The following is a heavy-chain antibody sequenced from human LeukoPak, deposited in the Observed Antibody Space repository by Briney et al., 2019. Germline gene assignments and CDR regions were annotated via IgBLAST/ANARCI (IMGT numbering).Heavy chain of an antibody. Sequence: TGGSLRLSCAASGFTFSSYAMSWVRQAPGKGLEWVSGISGSASSTYYTDSVKGRFTISRDNSKNTLYLQMNSLTAEDTAVYYCARDVITFGGVIDYWGQGTLVTVSS. V-gene: IGHV3-23*01. D-gene: IGHD3-16*01. J-gene: IGHJ4*02. CDR2: ISGSASST. CDR1: GFTFSSYA. CDR3: ARDVITFGGVIDY.